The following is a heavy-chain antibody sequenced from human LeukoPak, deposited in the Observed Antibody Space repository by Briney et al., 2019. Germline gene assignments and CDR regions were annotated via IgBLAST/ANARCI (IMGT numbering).Heavy chain of an antibody. J-gene: IGHJ4*02. CDR3: AKDFGPRGVGATPQY. V-gene: IGHV3-48*03. D-gene: IGHD1-26*01. Sequence: PGGSLRLSCAASGFTFSSYEMNWVRQAPGKGLEWVSYISSSGSTIYYADSVKGRFTISRDSGTNSLYLQMNRLRTEDTGFYYCAKDFGPRGVGATPQYWGQGTVVIVSS. CDR1: GFTFSSYE. CDR2: ISSSGSTI.